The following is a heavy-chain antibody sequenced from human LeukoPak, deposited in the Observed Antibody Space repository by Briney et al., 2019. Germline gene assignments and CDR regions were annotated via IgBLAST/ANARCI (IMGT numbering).Heavy chain of an antibody. D-gene: IGHD3-3*01. Sequence: PSETLSLTCTVSGGSISRYYWSWIRQPPGKGLEWIGYIYYSGSANYNPSLKSRVTISVDTSKNQFSLKLSSVTAADTAVYYCARAFTIFGVVIRYYFDYWGQGTLVTVSS. CDR1: GGSISRYY. CDR2: IYYSGSA. CDR3: ARAFTIFGVVIRYYFDY. V-gene: IGHV4-59*08. J-gene: IGHJ4*02.